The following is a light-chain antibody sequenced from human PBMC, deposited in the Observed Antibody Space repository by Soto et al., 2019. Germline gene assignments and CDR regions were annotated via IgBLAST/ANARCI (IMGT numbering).Light chain of an antibody. CDR1: QTVTNF. Sequence: IVLTQSPATLSLSPGERATLSCRASQTVTNFLSWYQQKPGQAPRLLIYDASNRATGIPARFSSSGSGTDFTLTISSLEPEDFAIYYCHQRADWSLTFGGGTEVELK. J-gene: IGKJ4*01. CDR3: HQRADWSLT. V-gene: IGKV3-11*01. CDR2: DAS.